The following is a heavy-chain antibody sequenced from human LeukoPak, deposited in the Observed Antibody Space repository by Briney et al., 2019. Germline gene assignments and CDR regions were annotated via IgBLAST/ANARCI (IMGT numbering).Heavy chain of an antibody. CDR1: GFTFSTYW. CDR2: IKSGWST. D-gene: IGHD3-3*01. CDR3: ARAPSEIGGYYPEYFRH. V-gene: IGHV3-74*01. Sequence: PGGSLRLSCAASGFTFSTYWMHWVRQAPGKGLGWVSRIKSGWSTNYADSVKGRFTISRDNAKNTLNSLRPAATGVYYCARAPSEIGGYYPEYFRHWGQGTLVTVSS. J-gene: IGHJ1*01.